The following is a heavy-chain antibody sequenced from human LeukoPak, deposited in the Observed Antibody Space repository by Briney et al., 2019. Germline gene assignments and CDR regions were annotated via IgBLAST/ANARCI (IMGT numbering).Heavy chain of an antibody. D-gene: IGHD3-9*01. J-gene: IGHJ4*02. CDR3: ARAFDILTEYYFDY. CDR2: ISTYNGNT. V-gene: IGHV1-18*01. Sequence: ASVKVSCKASGYTFTSYGISWVRQAPGQGLEWMGWISTYNGNTNYAQKLQGRVTMTTDTSTSTAYMELSSLRSEDTAVYYCARAFDILTEYYFDYWGQGTLVTVSS. CDR1: GYTFTSYG.